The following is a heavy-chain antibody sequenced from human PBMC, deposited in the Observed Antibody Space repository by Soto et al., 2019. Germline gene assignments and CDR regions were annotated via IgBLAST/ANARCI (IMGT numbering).Heavy chain of an antibody. CDR1: GLTFSGYA. D-gene: IGHD1-20*01. J-gene: IGHJ6*02. CDR2: IKRSTDGGTA. V-gene: IGHV3-15*01. CDR3: ATALQFNGNEDLYGVDV. Sequence: GGSLRLSCAASGLTFSGYALHWVRQSSGQGLEWVGRIKRSTDGGTAGYAAPVEGRVSISRDDSKDTVYLQLNNLKTEDTAVYYCATALQFNGNEDLYGVDVWGQGTTVTVSS.